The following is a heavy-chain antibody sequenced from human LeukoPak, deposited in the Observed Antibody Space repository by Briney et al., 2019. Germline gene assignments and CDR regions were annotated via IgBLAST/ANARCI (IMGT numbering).Heavy chain of an antibody. CDR1: GFTVSSNY. CDR3: ARHVSSGYSYYYYMDV. Sequence: GGSLRLSCAASGFTVSSNYMSWVRQAPGKGLEWVSVIYSGGSTYYADSVKGRFTISRDNSKNTLYLQMNSLRAEDTAVYYCARHVSSGYSYYYYMDVWGKGTTVTISS. V-gene: IGHV3-66*04. J-gene: IGHJ6*03. D-gene: IGHD3-22*01. CDR2: IYSGGST.